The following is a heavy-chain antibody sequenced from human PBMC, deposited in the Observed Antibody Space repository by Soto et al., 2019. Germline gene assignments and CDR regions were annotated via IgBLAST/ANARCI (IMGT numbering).Heavy chain of an antibody. CDR1: NASITSSGYY. J-gene: IGHJ4*02. D-gene: IGHD4-17*01. V-gene: IGHV4-31*03. Sequence: QVQLQESGPRLVEASQTLSLTCTVSNASITSSGYYWSWVRQPPGTRLEWIGYIYHSGSTFSSPSLQSRLTMSVDTSKNQFSLTLRSVTAADTAVYHCARMSGTYYGPDYWGQGTLVTVSS. CDR3: ARMSGTYYGPDY. CDR2: IYHSGST.